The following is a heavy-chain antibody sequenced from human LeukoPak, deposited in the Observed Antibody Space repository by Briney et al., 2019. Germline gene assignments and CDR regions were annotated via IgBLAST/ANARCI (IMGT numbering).Heavy chain of an antibody. D-gene: IGHD3-9*01. CDR1: GGSISSNSYF. Sequence: SETLSLTCTVSGGSISSNSYFWGWIRQPPGKGLEWIGSIYYSGSTYYNPSLKSRVTISVDTSKNQFYLKLSSVTAADTAVYYCARFPGRVLRYFDWSSNYWGQGTLVTVSS. CDR2: IYYSGST. CDR3: ARFPGRVLRYFDWSSNY. J-gene: IGHJ4*02. V-gene: IGHV4-39*07.